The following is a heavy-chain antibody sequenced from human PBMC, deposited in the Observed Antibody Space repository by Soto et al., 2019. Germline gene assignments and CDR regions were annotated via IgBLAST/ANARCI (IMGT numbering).Heavy chain of an antibody. CDR2: INNSGTT. CDR3: ARLLYDFWSGPRPFDP. J-gene: IGHJ5*02. D-gene: IGHD3-3*01. CDR1: GGSFSGYY. V-gene: IGHV4-34*01. Sequence: SETLSLTCAVYGGSFSGYYWSWIRQPPGKGLEWIGEINNSGTTNYNPSLKSRVTISVDTSKNQFSLKLSSVTAADTAVYYCARLLYDFWSGPRPFDPWGQGTLVTVSS.